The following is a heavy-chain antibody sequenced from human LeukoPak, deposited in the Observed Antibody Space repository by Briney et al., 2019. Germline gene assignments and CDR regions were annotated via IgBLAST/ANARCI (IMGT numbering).Heavy chain of an antibody. CDR1: GFTFSTYA. Sequence: GGSLRLSCAASGFTFSTYAMTWVRQAPGKGLEWVSGISGSGDRAYYGDSVKGRFTISRDNSKNTLYLQMDSLRAEDTAIYYCAKDRSNSASWYAGSHWGQGTLVTVSS. D-gene: IGHD2-8*01. CDR3: AKDRSNSASWYAGSH. CDR2: ISGSGDRA. J-gene: IGHJ4*02. V-gene: IGHV3-23*01.